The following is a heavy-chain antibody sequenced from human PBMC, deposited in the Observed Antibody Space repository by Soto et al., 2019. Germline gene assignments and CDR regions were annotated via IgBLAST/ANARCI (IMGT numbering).Heavy chain of an antibody. CDR1: GGTFSSYA. CDR2: IIPIFGTA. D-gene: IGHD6-19*01. Sequence: ASVKVSCKASGGTFSSYAISWVRQAPGQGLEWMGGIIPIFGTANYAQKFQGRVTITADESTSTAYMELSSLRSEDTAVYYCARDQKPYVAVAGTSPRDYYYYYYGMDVWGQGTTVTVSS. J-gene: IGHJ6*02. V-gene: IGHV1-69*13. CDR3: ARDQKPYVAVAGTSPRDYYYYYYGMDV.